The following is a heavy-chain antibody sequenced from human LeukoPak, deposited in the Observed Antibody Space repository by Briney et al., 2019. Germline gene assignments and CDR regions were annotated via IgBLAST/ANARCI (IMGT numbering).Heavy chain of an antibody. CDR3: ARRDYYTSGSYL. CDR2: IYYSGST. V-gene: IGHV4-59*01. J-gene: IGHJ4*02. Sequence: PSETLSLTCTVSGGSISSYHWSWIRQPPGKGLEWIGYIYYSGSTNYNPSLKSRVTISVDTSKNQFSLELSSVTAADTAVYYCARRDYYTSGSYLWGQGTLVTVSS. CDR1: GGSISSYH. D-gene: IGHD3-10*01.